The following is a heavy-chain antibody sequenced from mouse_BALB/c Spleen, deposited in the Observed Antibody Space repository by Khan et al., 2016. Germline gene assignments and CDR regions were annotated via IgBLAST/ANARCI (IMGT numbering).Heavy chain of an antibody. Sequence: QIQLVQSGPELKKPGETVKISCKASGYTFTNYGMNWVKQAPGKDLKWMGWINTYTGEPTYADDFKGRFAFSLETSASTAYLQLNNLRNEDTATYFCARYRYYYGSSKNCEVWGPGTTVTVSS. CDR3: ARYRYYYGSSKNCEV. V-gene: IGHV9-3-1*01. J-gene: IGHJ1*01. CDR1: GYTFTNYG. CDR2: INTYTGEP. D-gene: IGHD1-1*01.